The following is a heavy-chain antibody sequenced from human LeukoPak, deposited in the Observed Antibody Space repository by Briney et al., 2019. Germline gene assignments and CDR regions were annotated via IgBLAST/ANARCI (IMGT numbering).Heavy chain of an antibody. J-gene: IGHJ4*02. CDR1: GFTFSSYA. D-gene: IGHD3-22*01. Sequence: GGSLRLSCAASGFTFSSYAMHWVRQAPGKGLEYVSAISSNGGSKYYANSVKGRFTISRDNSKNTLYLQMGSLRAEDMAVYYCAREGPYSSGYYYDYWGQGTLVTVSS. CDR2: ISSNGGSK. CDR3: AREGPYSSGYYYDY. V-gene: IGHV3-64*01.